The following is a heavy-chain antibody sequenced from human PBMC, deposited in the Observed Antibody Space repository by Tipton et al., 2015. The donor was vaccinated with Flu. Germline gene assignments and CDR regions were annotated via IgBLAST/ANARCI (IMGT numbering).Heavy chain of an antibody. D-gene: IGHD6-19*01. V-gene: IGHV3-48*03. CDR1: GFTFSSYH. CDR2: ISPSDSSI. J-gene: IGHJ4*02. CDR3: ARDPGLAEAGTNFDY. Sequence: AASGFTFSSYHMNWVRQAPGKGLEWVSYISPSDSSIYYANSVKGRFTISRDNAKNSLYLQMNGLRAEDTAVYYCARDPGLAEAGTNFDYSGQGTLVTVSS.